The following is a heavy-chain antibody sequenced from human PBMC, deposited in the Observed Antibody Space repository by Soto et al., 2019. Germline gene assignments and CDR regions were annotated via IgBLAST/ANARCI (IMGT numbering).Heavy chain of an antibody. CDR3: ARDFFSSTSCYPYHYYGMDV. CDR2: IWYDGSNK. Sequence: GGSLRLSCAASGFTFSSYGMHWVRQAPGKGLEWVAVIWYDGSNKYYADSVKGRFTISRDNSKNTLYLQMNSLRAEDTAVYYCARDFFSSTSCYPYHYYGMDVWGQGTKVTVSS. V-gene: IGHV3-33*01. J-gene: IGHJ6*02. CDR1: GFTFSSYG. D-gene: IGHD2-2*01.